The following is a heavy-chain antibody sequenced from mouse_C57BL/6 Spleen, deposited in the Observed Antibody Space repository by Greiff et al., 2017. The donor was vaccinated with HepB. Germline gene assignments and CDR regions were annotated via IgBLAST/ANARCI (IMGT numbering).Heavy chain of an antibody. Sequence: EVQRVESGGGLVKPGGSLKLSCAASGFTFSDYGMHWVRQAPEKGLEWVAYISSGSSTIYYADTVKGRFTISRDNAKNTLFLQMTSLRSEDTAMYYCARTPDYYGSSYKYFDVWGTGTTVTVSS. CDR2: ISSGSSTI. V-gene: IGHV5-17*01. D-gene: IGHD1-1*01. CDR3: ARTPDYYGSSYKYFDV. J-gene: IGHJ1*03. CDR1: GFTFSDYG.